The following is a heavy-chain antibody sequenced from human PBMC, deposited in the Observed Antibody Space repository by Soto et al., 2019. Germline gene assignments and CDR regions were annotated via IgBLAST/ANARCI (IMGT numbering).Heavy chain of an antibody. D-gene: IGHD3-22*01. CDR1: GGSVSSVSYY. CDR2: IYYSGST. V-gene: IGHV4-61*01. Sequence: SETLSLTCTVSGGSVSSVSYYWSWIRQPPGKGLEWIGYIYYSGSTNYNPSLKSRVTISVDTSKNQFSLKLSSVTAADTAVYYCARARGDYYDSSGYPNWFDPWGQGTLVTVSS. CDR3: ARARGDYYDSSGYPNWFDP. J-gene: IGHJ5*02.